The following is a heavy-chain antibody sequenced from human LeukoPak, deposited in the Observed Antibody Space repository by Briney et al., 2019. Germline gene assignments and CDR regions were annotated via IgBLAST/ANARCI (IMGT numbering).Heavy chain of an antibody. CDR3: ARDYYGSGSWDY. CDR2: IIPIFGTA. V-gene: IGHV1-69*13. CDR1: GYTFTIYG. Sequence: GASVKVSCKASGYTFTIYGISWVRQAPGQGLEWMGGIIPIFGTANYAQKFQGRVTITADESTSTAYMELSSLRSEDTAVYYCARDYYGSGSWDYWGQGTLVTVSS. J-gene: IGHJ4*02. D-gene: IGHD3-10*01.